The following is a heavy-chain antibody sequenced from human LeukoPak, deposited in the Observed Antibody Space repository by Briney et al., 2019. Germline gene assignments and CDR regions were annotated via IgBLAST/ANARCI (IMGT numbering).Heavy chain of an antibody. V-gene: IGHV4-59*04. CDR2: ISHSGST. J-gene: IGHJ3*02. CDR3: ARHFDFWSGPGGDAFDI. CDR1: GGSIRSYY. D-gene: IGHD3-3*01. Sequence: PSETLSLTCTVSGGSIRSYYWSWIRLPPGKTLEWIGYISHSGSTYYNPSLDSRVTMSLDRSKNQFSLNLSSVTAADTAIYYCARHFDFWSGPGGDAFDIWGQGTLVTVSS.